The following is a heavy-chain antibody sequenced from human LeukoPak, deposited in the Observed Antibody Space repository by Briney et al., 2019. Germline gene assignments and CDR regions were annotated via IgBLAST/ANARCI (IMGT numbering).Heavy chain of an antibody. CDR2: IIPIFGTA. V-gene: IGHV1-69*05. CDR3: ARGNSRYFDY. CDR1: GGTFSSYA. J-gene: IGHJ4*02. Sequence: SVKVSCKASGGTFSSYAISWVRPAPGQGLEWMGGIIPIFGTANYAQKFQDRVTITTDESTSIAYMELSTLRSEDTAVYYCARGNSRYFDYWGQGTLVTVSS. D-gene: IGHD4-23*01.